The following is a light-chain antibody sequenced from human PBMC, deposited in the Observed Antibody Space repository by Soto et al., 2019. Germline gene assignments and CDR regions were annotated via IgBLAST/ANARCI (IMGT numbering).Light chain of an antibody. Sequence: QSALTQPASVSGSPGQSITISCTGTSSDVGGYNYVSWYQQHPGKAPKLMIYDVSNRPSGVSNRFSGSKSGNTASLTISGLQAEDEADYYCSSYTSSSTVVVFGGGTQLTV. CDR1: SSDVGGYNY. V-gene: IGLV2-14*01. CDR3: SSYTSSSTVVV. J-gene: IGLJ2*01. CDR2: DVS.